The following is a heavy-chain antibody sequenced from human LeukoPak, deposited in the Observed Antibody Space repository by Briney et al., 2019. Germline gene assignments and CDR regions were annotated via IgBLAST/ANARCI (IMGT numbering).Heavy chain of an antibody. CDR1: GYSISNDYY. CDR3: ARGLDCSSTSCLDRYFDY. Sequence: SETLSLTCVVSGYSISNDYYWGWIRQPPGKGLEWIGSVYHTGSPYYNPSLKSRVTISVDTSKNQLSLKLSSVTAADTAVYYCARGLDCSSTSCLDRYFDYWGQGTLVTVSS. D-gene: IGHD2-2*01. J-gene: IGHJ4*02. CDR2: VYHTGSP. V-gene: IGHV4-38-2*01.